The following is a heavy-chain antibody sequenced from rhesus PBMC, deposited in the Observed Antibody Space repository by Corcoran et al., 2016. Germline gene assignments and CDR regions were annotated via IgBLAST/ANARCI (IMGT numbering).Heavy chain of an antibody. CDR2: ICDSNTRT. Sequence: QVQLQESGPGVVKPSETLSLTCAVSVGSISDSYRWSWVRQPPGKGRVWIGYICDSNTRTKYNPSLKSRVTISKETSKNQFSLKLSSVTAADTAVYYCARGQSYFDYWGQGVLVTVSS. V-gene: IGHV4S10*01. J-gene: IGHJ4*01. CDR1: VGSISDSYR. CDR3: ARGQSYFDY.